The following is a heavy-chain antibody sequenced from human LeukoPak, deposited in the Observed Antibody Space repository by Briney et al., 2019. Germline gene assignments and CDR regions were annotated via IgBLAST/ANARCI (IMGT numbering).Heavy chain of an antibody. D-gene: IGHD2-15*01. CDR1: GSTLAEHA. Sequence: ARSLTPSCIASGSTLAEHAMSWVRQAARKGMDWVGRVKTKTDGGTTEYAAPVKGRFTISRDDSINTLYLQMNSLKTEDTAVYYCITEARANLGYCSGGSCQFDYWGQGTLVTVSS. V-gene: IGHV3-15*01. J-gene: IGHJ4*02. CDR3: ITEARANLGYCSGGSCQFDY. CDR2: VKTKTDGGTT.